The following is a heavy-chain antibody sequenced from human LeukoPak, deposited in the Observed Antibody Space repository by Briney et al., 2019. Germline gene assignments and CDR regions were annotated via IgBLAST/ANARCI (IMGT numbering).Heavy chain of an antibody. CDR3: ARGEGAPVDY. CDR2: IIPILGIA. V-gene: IGHV1-69*04. Sequence: EASVKVSCKATGGTFSSYAISWVRQAHGQGLEWMGRIIPILGIANYAQKFQGRVTITADKSTSTAYMELSSLRSEDTAVYYCARGEGAPVDYWGQGTLVTVSS. J-gene: IGHJ4*02. CDR1: GGTFSSYA.